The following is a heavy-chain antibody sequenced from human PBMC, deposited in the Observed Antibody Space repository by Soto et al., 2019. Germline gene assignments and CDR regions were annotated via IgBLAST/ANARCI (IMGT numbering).Heavy chain of an antibody. Sequence: GESLKISCKGSGYSFTSYWIGWVRQMPGKGLEWMGIIYPGDSDTRYSPSFQGQVTISADKSISTAYLQWSSLKASDTAMYYCARQSKITMIVVGAALGRAFDIWGQGTMVTVSS. D-gene: IGHD3-22*01. CDR3: ARQSKITMIVVGAALGRAFDI. J-gene: IGHJ3*02. CDR1: GYSFTSYW. CDR2: IYPGDSDT. V-gene: IGHV5-51*01.